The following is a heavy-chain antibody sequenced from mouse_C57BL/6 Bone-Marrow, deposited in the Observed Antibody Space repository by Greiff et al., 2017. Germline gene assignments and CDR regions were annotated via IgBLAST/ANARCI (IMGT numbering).Heavy chain of an antibody. CDR1: GYTFTSYG. D-gene: IGHD1-1*01. CDR3: ERSDIYYEFAY. V-gene: IGHV1-81*01. Sequence: QVQLQQSGAELARPGASVKLSCKASGYTFTSYGISWVKQSTGQGLEWIGEIYPRSGNTYYNEKFKGKATLTADKSSSTAYMELRSLTSEDSAVYFGERSDIYYEFAYWGQGTLVTVSA. CDR2: IYPRSGNT. J-gene: IGHJ3*01.